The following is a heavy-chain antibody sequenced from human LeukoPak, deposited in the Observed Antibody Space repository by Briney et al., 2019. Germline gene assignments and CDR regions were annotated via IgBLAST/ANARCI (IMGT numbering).Heavy chain of an antibody. Sequence: ASVKVSCKASGYTFTSYGISWVRQAPGQGLEWMGWISTYNGNRNYAQKLQGRITMTTDKSTTTAYMELRSLRSDDTAVYYCARVHSSGYYYWGQGTLATVSS. J-gene: IGHJ4*02. CDR1: GYTFTSYG. CDR3: ARVHSSGYYY. D-gene: IGHD3-22*01. CDR2: ISTYNGNR. V-gene: IGHV1-18*01.